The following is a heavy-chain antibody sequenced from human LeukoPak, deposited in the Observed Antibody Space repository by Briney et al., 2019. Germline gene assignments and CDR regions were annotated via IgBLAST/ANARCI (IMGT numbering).Heavy chain of an antibody. CDR1: RFIFSSYW. J-gene: IGHJ3*02. V-gene: IGHV3-7*01. D-gene: IGHD3-3*01. Sequence: PGGSLRLFCTASRFIFSSYWMNWVRQAPGKGLEWVANIKQDGSEKYYVDSVKGRFTISRDNAKNSLYLQMNSLRAEDTAMYYCVKPITISGATDAFDIWGQGTMVTVSS. CDR3: VKPITISGATDAFDI. CDR2: IKQDGSEK.